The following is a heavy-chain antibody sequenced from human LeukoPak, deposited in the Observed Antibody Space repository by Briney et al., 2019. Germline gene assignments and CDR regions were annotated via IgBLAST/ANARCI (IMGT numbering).Heavy chain of an antibody. V-gene: IGHV5-51*01. D-gene: IGHD3-10*01. J-gene: IGHJ6*02. CDR3: ARLSRITMVRGAMDA. Sequence: GESLKISCKGSGYSFTTYWISWVRQIPGQGLEWMGLIYPRDSEIRNSPSFQGQVTISADKSINTAYLQWSTLKASDTAIYYCARLSRITMVRGAMDAWGQGTPVTVSS. CDR1: GYSFTTYW. CDR2: IYPRDSEI.